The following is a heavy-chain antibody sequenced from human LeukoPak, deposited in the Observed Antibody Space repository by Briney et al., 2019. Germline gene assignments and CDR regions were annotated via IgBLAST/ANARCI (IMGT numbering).Heavy chain of an antibody. Sequence: GGSPRLSCAASGFTFSSYSMNWVRQAPGKGLEWVSSISSSSSYIYYADSVKGRFTISRDNAKNSLYLQMNSLRAEDTAVYYCASNSYDYVWGSYRPDFDYWGQGTLVTVSS. D-gene: IGHD3-16*02. J-gene: IGHJ4*02. V-gene: IGHV3-21*01. CDR2: ISSSSSYI. CDR3: ASNSYDYVWGSYRPDFDY. CDR1: GFTFSSYS.